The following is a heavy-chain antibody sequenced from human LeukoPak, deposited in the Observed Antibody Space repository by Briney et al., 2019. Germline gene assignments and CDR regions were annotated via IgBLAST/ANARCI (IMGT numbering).Heavy chain of an antibody. V-gene: IGHV3-7*03. CDR2: IKQDGSEK. Sequence: PGGSLRLSCAASGFTFSSYWMSWVRQAPGKGLEWVANIKQDGSEKYYVDSVKGRFTISRDNAKNSLYLQMNSLRAEDTAVYYCVNGDDSSGYGLRVYYFDYWGQETLVTVSS. D-gene: IGHD3-22*01. CDR3: VNGDDSSGYGLRVYYFDY. CDR1: GFTFSSYW. J-gene: IGHJ4*02.